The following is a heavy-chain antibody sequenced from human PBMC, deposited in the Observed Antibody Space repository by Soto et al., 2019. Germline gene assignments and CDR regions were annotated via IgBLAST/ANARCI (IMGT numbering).Heavy chain of an antibody. CDR1: GGTFSSYA. CDR3: ARDHETKELGVLQWLVSDDAFDI. V-gene: IGHV1-69*13. J-gene: IGHJ3*02. D-gene: IGHD6-19*01. Sequence: GASVKVSCKASGGTFSSYAISWVRQAPGQGLEWMGGIIPIFGTANYAQKFQGRVTITAVESTSTAYMELSSLRSEDTAVYYCARDHETKELGVLQWLVSDDAFDIWGQGTMVTVSS. CDR2: IIPIFGTA.